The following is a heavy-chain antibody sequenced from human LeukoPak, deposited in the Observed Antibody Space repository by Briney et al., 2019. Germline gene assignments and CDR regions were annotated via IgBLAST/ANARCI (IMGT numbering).Heavy chain of an antibody. Sequence: PGGSLRLSCAGSVFSVSSSYMSWVRQAPGKGLEWVSVIYSGGNTYYADSVKGRFTISRDNSKNTLYLQMNSLRAEDTAVYYCARGWGTFDYWGQGTLVTVSS. D-gene: IGHD7-27*01. CDR3: ARGWGTFDY. J-gene: IGHJ4*02. V-gene: IGHV3-53*01. CDR1: VFSVSSSY. CDR2: IYSGGNT.